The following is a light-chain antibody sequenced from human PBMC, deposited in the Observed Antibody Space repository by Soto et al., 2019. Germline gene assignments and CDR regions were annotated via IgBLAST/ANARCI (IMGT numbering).Light chain of an antibody. J-gene: IGKJ4*01. V-gene: IGKV3-20*01. CDR3: QHYGSLVLT. CDR1: QSVSSTY. Sequence: EIVLTQSPGTLSLSPGERATLSCRASQSVSSTYLAWYQQKPGQAPRLLIYGASSRATGIPDRFSGSGSVTDFTLTISRLGPEDFAVYYCQHYGSLVLTFGGGTKVEIK. CDR2: GAS.